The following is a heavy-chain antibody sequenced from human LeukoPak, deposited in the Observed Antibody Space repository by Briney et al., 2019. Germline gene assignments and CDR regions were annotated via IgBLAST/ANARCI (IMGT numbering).Heavy chain of an antibody. D-gene: IGHD1-26*01. J-gene: IGHJ4*02. Sequence: SETLSLTCTVSGGSIRSTAYYWGWIRQPPGKGLEWIGSIYYSGNTYHSPSLMSRVTISVDTSKNQFSLKLSSVTAADAAVYYCARERGATTRFDYWGQGTLVTVSS. CDR2: IYYSGNT. CDR3: ARERGATTRFDY. CDR1: GGSIRSTAYY. V-gene: IGHV4-39*07.